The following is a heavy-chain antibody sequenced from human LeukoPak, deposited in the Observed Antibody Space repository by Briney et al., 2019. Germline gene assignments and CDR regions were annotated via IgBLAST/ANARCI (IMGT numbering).Heavy chain of an antibody. V-gene: IGHV3-30*04. CDR1: GFTFSSYA. D-gene: IGHD6-6*01. J-gene: IGHJ6*03. CDR2: ISYDGSNK. CDR3: ARDQGSSHYMDV. Sequence: GGSLRLSCVASGFTFSSYAMHWVRQAPGKGLEWVAVISYDGSNKYYADSVKGRFTISRDNSKNTLYLQMNSLRAEGTAVYYCARDQGSSHYMDVWGKGTTVTVSS.